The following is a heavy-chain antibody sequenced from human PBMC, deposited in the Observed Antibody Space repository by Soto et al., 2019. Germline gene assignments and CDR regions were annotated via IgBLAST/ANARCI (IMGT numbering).Heavy chain of an antibody. CDR1: GVSISSHDW. D-gene: IGHD6-13*01. J-gene: IGHJ4*02. V-gene: IGHV4-4*02. Sequence: QVQLQESAPGLVKPSGALFLTCAVSGVSISSHDWWTWVRQPPGKGLERTGERHQSGNTNYNSSLESRVTRSLYMSKNQFCLKFTSVPVADTAVYYCATSDSGRFYWGQGTMVTVSS. CDR3: ATSDSGRFY. CDR2: RHQSGNT.